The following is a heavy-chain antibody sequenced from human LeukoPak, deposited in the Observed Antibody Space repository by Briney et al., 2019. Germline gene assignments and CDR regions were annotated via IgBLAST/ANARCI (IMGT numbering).Heavy chain of an antibody. Sequence: ASVKVSCKVSGYTLTELSMHWVRQAPGKGLEWMGGFDPEDGETIYAQKFQGRVTMTEDTSTDTAYMELSSLRSEDTAVYYCAASTGTTRFIYYYYYMDVWGKGTTVTVSS. CDR1: GYTLTELS. J-gene: IGHJ6*03. V-gene: IGHV1-24*01. CDR3: AASTGTTRFIYYYYYMDV. D-gene: IGHD1-1*01. CDR2: FDPEDGET.